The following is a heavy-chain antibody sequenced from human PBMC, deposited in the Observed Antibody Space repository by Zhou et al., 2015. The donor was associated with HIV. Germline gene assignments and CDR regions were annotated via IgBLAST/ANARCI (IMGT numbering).Heavy chain of an antibody. J-gene: IGHJ2*01. D-gene: IGHD6-6*01. Sequence: QVQLVQSGAEVKKPGASVKVSCKASGGTFSSYGISWVRKAPGQGLEWMGGIIPVPGTTHYAQRFQGRVSITADRSTSTAYMELRSLTSEDTAVYYCARDRGAARPDWRYFDLWGRGTLVTVSS. CDR1: GGTFSSYG. CDR2: IIPVPGTT. V-gene: IGHV1-69*10. CDR3: ARDRGAARPDWRYFDL.